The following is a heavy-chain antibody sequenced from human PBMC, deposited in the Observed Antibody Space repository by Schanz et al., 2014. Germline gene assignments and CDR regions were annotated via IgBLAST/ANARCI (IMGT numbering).Heavy chain of an antibody. V-gene: IGHV3-23*01. CDR3: ARGDPVAGLDY. Sequence: EVQLLESGGGFVQPGGSLRLSCVASGVTFSSYAMSWVRQASGKGLEWVSAISGSGASTYYADSVKGRFTISRDNSKNTLYLQMNSLRGEDTGMYYCARGDPVAGLDYWGQGTLVNVSS. CDR1: GVTFSSYA. J-gene: IGHJ4*02. CDR2: ISGSGAST.